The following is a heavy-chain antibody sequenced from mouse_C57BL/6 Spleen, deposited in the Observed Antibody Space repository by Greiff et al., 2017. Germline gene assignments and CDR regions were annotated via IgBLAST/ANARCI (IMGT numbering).Heavy chain of an antibody. CDR1: GYTFTSYG. J-gene: IGHJ4*01. Sequence: QSGAELARPGASVKLSCKASGYTFTSYGISWVKQRTGQGLEWIGEIYPRSGNTYYNEKFKGKATLTADKSSSTAYMELRSLTSEDSAVYFCARKDFLYYAMDYWGQGTSVTVSS. CDR2: IYPRSGNT. CDR3: ARKDFLYYAMDY. V-gene: IGHV1-81*01.